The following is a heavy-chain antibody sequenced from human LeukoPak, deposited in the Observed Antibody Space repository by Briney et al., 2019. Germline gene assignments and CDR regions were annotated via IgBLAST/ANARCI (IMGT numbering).Heavy chain of an antibody. J-gene: IGHJ5*02. CDR1: GYTFTCYY. CDR2: MKPNSGGT. D-gene: IGHD1-20*01. V-gene: IGHV1-2*02. CDR3: ARNNWNDAKWFDH. Sequence: GSSVTVSFKSSGYTFTCYYMHWVRQPPAQGLEWMGWMKPNSGGTNYAQKSQGRVNMISNTTISTAYTQLSIMICEDTAVYDGARNNWNDAKWFDHWGQGTLVTVSS.